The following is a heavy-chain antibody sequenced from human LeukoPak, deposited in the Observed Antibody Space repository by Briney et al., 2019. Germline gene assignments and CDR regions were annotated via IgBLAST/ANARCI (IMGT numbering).Heavy chain of an antibody. Sequence: SETLSLTCTVSGGSISSSSYYWGWIRQPPGTGLEWIGSIYYSGSTYYNPSLKSRVTISVDTSKNQFSLKLSSVTAADTAVYYCARQKYSGWRQYYFGYWGQGTLVTVSS. D-gene: IGHD6-19*01. CDR2: IYYSGST. J-gene: IGHJ4*02. CDR1: GGSISSSSYY. CDR3: ARQKYSGWRQYYFGY. V-gene: IGHV4-39*01.